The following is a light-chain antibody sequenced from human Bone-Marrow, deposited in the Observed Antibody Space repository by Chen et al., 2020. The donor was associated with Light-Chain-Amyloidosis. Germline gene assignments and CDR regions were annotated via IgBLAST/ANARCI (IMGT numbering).Light chain of an antibody. CDR2: GSS. V-gene: IGKV3-20*01. J-gene: IGKJ4*01. Sequence: EIVLTQSPGTLSLSPGEGSNLSCRASQTISSNYLTWYQQKVGQAPRLLIYGSSSRATGIPDMFTGSGSGADFTLTINRLEPEDFAMCYCQQYGTSPLTFGGGTKVEI. CDR1: QTISSNY. CDR3: QQYGTSPLT.